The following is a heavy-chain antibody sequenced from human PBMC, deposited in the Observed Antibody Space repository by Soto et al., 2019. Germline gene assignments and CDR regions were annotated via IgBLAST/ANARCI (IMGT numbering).Heavy chain of an antibody. D-gene: IGHD6-13*01. V-gene: IGHV3-30-3*01. CDR3: ARAELPQLVRRGAFDI. J-gene: IGHJ3*02. CDR2: ISYDGSNK. CDR1: GFTFSSYA. Sequence: VGSLRLSCAASGFTFSSYAMHWVRQAPGKGLEWVAVISYDGSNKYYADSVKGRFTISRDNSKNTLYLQMNSLRAEDTAVYYCARAELPQLVRRGAFDIWGQGTMVTVSS.